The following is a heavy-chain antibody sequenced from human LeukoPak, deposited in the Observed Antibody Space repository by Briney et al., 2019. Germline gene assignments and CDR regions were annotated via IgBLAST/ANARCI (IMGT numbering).Heavy chain of an antibody. V-gene: IGHV3-48*01. CDR1: GFTFSSYS. CDR2: ISSSSSTI. Sequence: PGGSLRLSCAASGFTFSSYSMNWVRQAPGKGLEWVSYISSSSSTIYYADSVKGRFTISRDNAKNSLYLQMNSLRAEDTAVYYCARSKRGDYDFWSGYYPFDYWGQGTLLTVSS. J-gene: IGHJ4*02. CDR3: ARSKRGDYDFWSGYYPFDY. D-gene: IGHD3-3*01.